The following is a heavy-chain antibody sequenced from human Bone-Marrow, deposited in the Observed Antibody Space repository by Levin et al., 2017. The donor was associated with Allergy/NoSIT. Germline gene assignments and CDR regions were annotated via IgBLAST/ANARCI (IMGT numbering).Heavy chain of an antibody. CDR3: ARISSAAFDI. Sequence: ASVKVSCKASGYTFTDYFIHWVRLAPGQGLEWMGWINPNSGDTDSAQNFQDRVTMTRDTSISTAYMELSSLKSNDTALYYCARISSAAFDIWGQGTVVTVSS. D-gene: IGHD6-19*01. J-gene: IGHJ3*02. CDR2: INPNSGDT. V-gene: IGHV1-2*02. CDR1: GYTFTDYF.